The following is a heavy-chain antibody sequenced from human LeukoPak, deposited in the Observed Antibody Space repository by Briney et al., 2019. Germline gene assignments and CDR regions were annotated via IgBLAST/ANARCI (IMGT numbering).Heavy chain of an antibody. CDR1: GGSISSSSYY. CDR3: ARLSLWFGELLFSGYYFDY. V-gene: IGHV4-39*01. CDR2: IYYSGST. D-gene: IGHD3-10*01. J-gene: IGHJ4*02. Sequence: PSETLSLTCTVSGGSISSSSYYWGWVRQPPGKGLEWVGSIYYSGSTYYNPSLKSRVTISVDTSKNQFSLKLSSVTAADTAVYYCARLSLWFGELLFSGYYFDYWGQGTLVTVSS.